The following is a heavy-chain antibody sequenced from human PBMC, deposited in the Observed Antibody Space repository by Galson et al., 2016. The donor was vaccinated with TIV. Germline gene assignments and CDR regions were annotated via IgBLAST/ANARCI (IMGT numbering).Heavy chain of an antibody. CDR1: GYSFTNYG. CDR2: ISTYNGYT. D-gene: IGHD3-22*01. J-gene: IGHJ4*02. Sequence: SVKVSCKASGYSFTNYGIAWVRQAPGQGLEWMGWISTYNGYTDYAQKLQGRVTLTADTSIDTAYMELGSLRFEDTAVYFCATAAWFPGLSLDNWGQGTLVTVSS. V-gene: IGHV1-18*01. CDR3: ATAAWFPGLSLDN.